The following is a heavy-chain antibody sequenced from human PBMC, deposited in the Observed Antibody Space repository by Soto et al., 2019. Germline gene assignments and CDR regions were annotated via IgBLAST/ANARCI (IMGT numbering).Heavy chain of an antibody. CDR1: GFTFSNFA. D-gene: IGHD1-1*01. J-gene: IGHJ4*02. V-gene: IGHV3-23*01. CDR3: ANPIPKTGTTFGF. CDR2: IIGSGDDT. Sequence: GGSLRLSCVASGFTFSNFAMAWVRQAPGEVLEWVSAIIGSGDDTFYADSMKGRFTISRDNSKDTLYLQINSLRAEDTAVYYCANPIPKTGTTFGFWGQGTLVTVSS.